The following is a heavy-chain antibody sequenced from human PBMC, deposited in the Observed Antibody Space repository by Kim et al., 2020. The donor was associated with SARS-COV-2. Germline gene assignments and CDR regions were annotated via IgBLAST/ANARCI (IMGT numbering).Heavy chain of an antibody. CDR2: IGGGGFTR. V-gene: IGHV3-23*01. Sequence: GGSLRLSCAASGFSFSNAPMSWLRQTPGQGPEWVATIGGGGFTRFYADSVKGRFTISRDNSENTLYLQMNSLRVEDMAVYYCAQRNDSGSWWGLMDVWGQETTVTVSS. D-gene: IGHD5-12*01. CDR3: AQRNDSGSWWGLMDV. J-gene: IGHJ6*02. CDR1: GFSFSNAP.